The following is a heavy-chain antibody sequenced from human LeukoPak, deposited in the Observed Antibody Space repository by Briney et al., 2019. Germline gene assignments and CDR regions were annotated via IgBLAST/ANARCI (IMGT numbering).Heavy chain of an antibody. CDR2: FAPEDGET. J-gene: IGHJ5*02. V-gene: IGHV1-24*01. D-gene: IGHD1-26*01. Sequence: ASVKVSCKVSGYTLTELSMHWVRQAPGKGLEWMGGFAPEDGETIYAQKFQGRVTMTEDTSTDTAYMELSSLRSEDTAVYYCATGPSGIVGAIWTRFDPWGQGTLVTVSS. CDR3: ATGPSGIVGAIWTRFDP. CDR1: GYTLTELS.